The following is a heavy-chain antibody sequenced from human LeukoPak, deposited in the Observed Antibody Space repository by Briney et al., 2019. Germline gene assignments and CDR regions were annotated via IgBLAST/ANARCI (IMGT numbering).Heavy chain of an antibody. CDR2: IYYSGST. J-gene: IGHJ4*02. Sequence: SETLSLTCTVSRGSINNYGWTWIRQPPGKGLEWIGYIYYSGSTNYNPSLKSRVTISVDTSKNQFSLKLSSVTAADTAVYYCARASYYYDSSGYYYEGRHYFDYWGQGTLVTVSS. CDR3: ARASYYYDSSGYYYEGRHYFDY. V-gene: IGHV4-59*01. D-gene: IGHD3-22*01. CDR1: RGSINNYG.